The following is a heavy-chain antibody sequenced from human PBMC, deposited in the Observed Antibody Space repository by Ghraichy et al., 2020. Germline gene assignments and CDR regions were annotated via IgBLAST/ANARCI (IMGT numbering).Heavy chain of an antibody. J-gene: IGHJ4*02. CDR2: ISNGHSGGRS. D-gene: IGHD3-9*01. Sequence: GGSLRLSCAASGFTFNNYAMTWVRQVPGKGLEWVSTISNGHSGGRSYYADSVKGQFTISRDDSKNILYLQMKSLRAEDTAVYFCAMGGVLTGLVRPFDSWGQGTLVTVSS. CDR3: AMGGVLTGLVRPFDS. V-gene: IGHV3-23*01. CDR1: GFTFNNYA.